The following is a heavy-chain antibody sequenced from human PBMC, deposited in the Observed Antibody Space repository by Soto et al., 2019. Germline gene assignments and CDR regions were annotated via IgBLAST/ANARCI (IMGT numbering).Heavy chain of an antibody. Sequence: VQLVQSGAEVKKPGASVKVSCKASGYTFTSYGISWVRQAPGPGLEWMGWISAYNGNTNYAQKLQVRVTMTTATPYSSAYMELRSLRSVDTAGYYGARDHGVAYYDSSGSHYWVQGTLVTVSS. CDR3: ARDHGVAYYDSSGSHY. D-gene: IGHD3-22*01. V-gene: IGHV1-18*04. CDR1: GYTFTSYG. J-gene: IGHJ4*02. CDR2: ISAYNGNT.